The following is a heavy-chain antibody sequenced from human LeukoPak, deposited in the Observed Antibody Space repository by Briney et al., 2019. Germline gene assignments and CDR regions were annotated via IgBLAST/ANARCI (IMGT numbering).Heavy chain of an antibody. V-gene: IGHV3-48*02. Sequence: GGSLRLSCAASGFTFSTYSMNWIRQAPGKGLEWVSYISYSSSAIYYADSVKGRFTISRDNAKNSLSLQMNSLRDEGTAVYYCARDSYGSSGYYYVSDYWGQGTLVTVAS. D-gene: IGHD3-22*01. J-gene: IGHJ4*02. CDR3: ARDSYGSSGYYYVSDY. CDR2: ISYSSSAI. CDR1: GFTFSTYS.